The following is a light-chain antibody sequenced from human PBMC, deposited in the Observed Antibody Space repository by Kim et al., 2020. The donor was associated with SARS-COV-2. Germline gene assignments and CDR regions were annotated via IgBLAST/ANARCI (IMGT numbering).Light chain of an antibody. Sequence: QSITISCTGTYSDVGSYTYVSWYQHQPGKAPKLMIFDVKKRPSGVSDRFSGSKSGNTASLTISGLQAEDEADYYCSSYTRSSVLFGGGTRLTVL. V-gene: IGLV2-14*03. J-gene: IGLJ2*01. CDR2: DVK. CDR3: SSYTRSSVL. CDR1: YSDVGSYTY.